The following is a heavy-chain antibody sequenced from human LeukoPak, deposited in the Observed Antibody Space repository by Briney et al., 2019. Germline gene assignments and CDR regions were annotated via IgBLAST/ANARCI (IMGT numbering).Heavy chain of an antibody. CDR1: GGSFSGYY. CDR3: ARERYGDYADY. J-gene: IGHJ4*02. V-gene: IGHV4-34*01. Sequence: PSETLSLTCAVYGGSFSGYYWSWIRQPPGKGLEWIGEINHSGSTNYNPSLKSRVTMSVDTSKNQFSLKLSSVTAADTAVYYCARERYGDYADYWGQGTLVTVSS. CDR2: INHSGST. D-gene: IGHD4-17*01.